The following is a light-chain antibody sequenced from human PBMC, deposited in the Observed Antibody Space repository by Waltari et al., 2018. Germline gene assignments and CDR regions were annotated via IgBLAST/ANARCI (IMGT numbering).Light chain of an antibody. CDR1: QSVNSD. Sequence: EIVMTQSPATLSLSPGERATLSCRTSQSVNSDLAWYQQKPGQAPSLLIYGASTRATGVPRRFSGSGSGAEFTLTISSLQSEDLATYHCQQYNKWPPTFGGGTKVEIK. CDR3: QQYNKWPPT. CDR2: GAS. V-gene: IGKV3-15*01. J-gene: IGKJ4*01.